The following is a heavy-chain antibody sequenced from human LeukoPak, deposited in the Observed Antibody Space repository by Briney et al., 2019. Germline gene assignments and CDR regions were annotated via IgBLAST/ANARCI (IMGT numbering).Heavy chain of an antibody. CDR2: IKQDGSEK. CDR3: ARADVVHWLQDY. D-gene: IGHD3-9*01. Sequence: GGSLRLSCAASGFPFSSYWMSWVRQAPGKGLEWVANIKQDGSEKYYVDSLKGRFTISRDNAQNSLFLQMNSLRAEDTAVYYCARADVVHWLQDYWGQGTLVTVSS. CDR1: GFPFSSYW. V-gene: IGHV3-7*04. J-gene: IGHJ4*02.